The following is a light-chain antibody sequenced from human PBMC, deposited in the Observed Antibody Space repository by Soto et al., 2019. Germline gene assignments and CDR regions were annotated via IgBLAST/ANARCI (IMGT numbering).Light chain of an antibody. J-gene: IGLJ1*01. CDR3: CSYAGSSTYV. Sequence: QSVLTQPASVSGSPGQSITISCTGTSSVVGSYNLVSWYQQHPGKAPKLMIYEVSKRPSGVSNRFSGSKSGNTASLTISGIQAEDEADYYCCSYAGSSTYVFGTGTKVTVL. CDR1: SSVVGSYNL. CDR2: EVS. V-gene: IGLV2-23*02.